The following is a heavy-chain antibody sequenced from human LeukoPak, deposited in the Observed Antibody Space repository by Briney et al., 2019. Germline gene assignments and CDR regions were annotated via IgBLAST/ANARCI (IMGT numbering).Heavy chain of an antibody. V-gene: IGHV3-48*03. J-gene: IGHJ4*02. CDR2: ISSSGSTI. CDR3: AKANMITFGGVIAN. D-gene: IGHD3-16*02. Sequence: PGGSLRLSCAASGFTFSSYEMNWVRQAPGKGLEWVSYISSSGSTIYYADSVKGRFTISRDNSKNTLYLQMNSLRAEDTAVYYCAKANMITFGGVIANWGQGTLVTVSS. CDR1: GFTFSSYE.